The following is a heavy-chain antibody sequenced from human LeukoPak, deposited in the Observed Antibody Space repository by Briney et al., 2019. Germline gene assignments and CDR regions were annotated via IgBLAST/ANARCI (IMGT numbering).Heavy chain of an antibody. D-gene: IGHD5-12*01. Sequence: ASVKVSCKASGYTFTSYGISWVRQAPGQGLEWMGIINPSGGSTSYAQKFQGRVTMTRDMSTSTVYMELSSLRSEDTAVYYCARGAPPIKGKAFDIWGQGTMVTVSS. CDR1: GYTFTSYG. CDR2: INPSGGST. J-gene: IGHJ3*02. CDR3: ARGAPPIKGKAFDI. V-gene: IGHV1-46*01.